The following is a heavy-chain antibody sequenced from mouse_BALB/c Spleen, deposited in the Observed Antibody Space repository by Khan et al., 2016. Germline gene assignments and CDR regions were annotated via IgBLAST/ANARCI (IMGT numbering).Heavy chain of an antibody. V-gene: IGHV14-3*02. CDR2: IDPANGNT. CDR1: GFNIKDTY. D-gene: IGHD2-2*01. Sequence: IQLVQSGAELVKPGASVKLSCTASGFNIKDTYMHWVKQRPEQGLEWIGRIDPANGNTKYDPKFQGKATITADTSSNTASLQLSSLTSEDTAVYYCASLYYGYGVYWGQGTTLTVSS. CDR3: ASLYYGYGVY. J-gene: IGHJ2*01.